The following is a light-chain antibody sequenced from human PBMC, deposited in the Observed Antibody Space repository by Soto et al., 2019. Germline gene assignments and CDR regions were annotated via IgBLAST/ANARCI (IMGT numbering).Light chain of an antibody. CDR1: RDIKNY. V-gene: IGKV1-33*01. CDR3: QQYDSLPFT. J-gene: IGKJ2*01. Sequence: DIQMTQSPSSLSASIGDRVVITCQASRDIKNYLNWFQQKPGKAPKLLIYDASTLTTGVPSTFSAFGSARQVTLTISSLQPEDTATYYCQQYDSLPFTVGRGTKVEIK. CDR2: DAS.